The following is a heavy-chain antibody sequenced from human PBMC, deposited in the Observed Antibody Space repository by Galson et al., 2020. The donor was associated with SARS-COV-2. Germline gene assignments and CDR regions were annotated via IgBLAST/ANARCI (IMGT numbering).Heavy chain of an antibody. CDR1: GYTFTSYS. D-gene: IGHD3-22*01. CDR2: INPVGGA. CDR3: ARDSRVNYYYDSSGYYPYWYFDL. J-gene: IGHJ2*01. V-gene: IGHV1-46*01. Sequence: ASVKVSCKASGYTFTSYSMHWVRQAPGQGLEWMGIINPVGGATYAQKFQGRVTMTRDTSTSTVYMDLSSLRSDDTAVYYCARDSRVNYYYDSSGYYPYWYFDLGGRGTLVTVSS.